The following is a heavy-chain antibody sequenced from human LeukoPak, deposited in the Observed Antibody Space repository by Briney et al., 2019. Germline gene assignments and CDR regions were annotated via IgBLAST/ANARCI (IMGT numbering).Heavy chain of an antibody. Sequence: GGSLRLSCATSGFTFSNYGIHWVRQAPGKGLEWVAFIRYDGSSKYYVDSVKGRFTISRDNSENTLYLQMNSLRAEDTAVYFCAKGSGWEASYFYYYMDVWGKGTTVTISS. D-gene: IGHD1-26*01. J-gene: IGHJ6*03. CDR1: GFTFSNYG. V-gene: IGHV3-30*02. CDR2: IRYDGSSK. CDR3: AKGSGWEASYFYYYMDV.